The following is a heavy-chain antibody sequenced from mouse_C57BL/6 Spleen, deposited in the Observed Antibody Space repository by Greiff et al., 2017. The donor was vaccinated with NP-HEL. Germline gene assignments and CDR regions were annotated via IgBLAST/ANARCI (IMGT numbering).Heavy chain of an antibody. CDR2: ISSGGDYI. Sequence: DVMLVESGEGLVKPGGSLKLSCAASGFTFSSYAMSWVRQTPAKRLEWVAYISSGGDYIYYADTVKGRFTISRDNARNTLYLQMSSLKSEDTAMYYCTREGDGWYFDVWGTGTTVTVSS. V-gene: IGHV5-9-1*02. CDR3: TREGDGWYFDV. J-gene: IGHJ1*03. D-gene: IGHD3-3*01. CDR1: GFTFSSYA.